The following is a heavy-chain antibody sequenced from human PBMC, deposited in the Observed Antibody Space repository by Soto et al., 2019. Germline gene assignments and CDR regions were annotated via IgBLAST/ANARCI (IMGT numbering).Heavy chain of an antibody. J-gene: IGHJ4*02. D-gene: IGHD4-17*01. CDR2: INHSGST. CDR1: GGYFSGYY. CDR3: ARGVTTVTTQPDY. Sequence: QVQLQQWGAGLLKPSETLSLTCAVYGGYFSGYYWSWIRQPPGKGLEWSGEINHSGSTNYNPSLKSRVTISVEPSKNQFSLKLSSVTAADTAVYYCARGVTTVTTQPDYWSQGTLVTVSS. V-gene: IGHV4-34*01.